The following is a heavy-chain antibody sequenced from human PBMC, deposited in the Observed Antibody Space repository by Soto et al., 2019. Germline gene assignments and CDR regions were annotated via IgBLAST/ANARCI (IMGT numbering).Heavy chain of an antibody. CDR3: SKDSITFVSYYFDY. D-gene: IGHD3-16*01. CDR2: ISYDGSNK. J-gene: IGHJ4*02. CDR1: GFTFSSYG. Sequence: GGSLRLSCAGSGFTFSSYGMHWVRQAPGKGLEWVAVISYDGSNKYYADSVKGRFTISRDNAKNTLYLQVSSLRAEDTAVYYCSKDSITFVSYYFDYWGQRTLVTVSS. V-gene: IGHV3-30*18.